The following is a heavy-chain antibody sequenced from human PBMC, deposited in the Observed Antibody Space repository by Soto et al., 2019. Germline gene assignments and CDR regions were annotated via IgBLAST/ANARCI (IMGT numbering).Heavy chain of an antibody. V-gene: IGHV3-23*01. D-gene: IGHD7-27*01. CDR3: AKEVSLGSTVDLGY. CDR1: GFTFSLFA. Sequence: PGGSLRLSCAASGFTFSLFAMSWVRQSPGKGLEWVSTIGGSGGSTYYADAVKGRFTISRDNSMDTLYLQMKSLRVEDTARYYCAKEVSLGSTVDLGYWGQGSLVTVSS. CDR2: IGGSGGST. J-gene: IGHJ4*02.